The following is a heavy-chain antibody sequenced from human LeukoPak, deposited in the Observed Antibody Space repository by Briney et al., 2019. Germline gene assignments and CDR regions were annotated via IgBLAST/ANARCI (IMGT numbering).Heavy chain of an antibody. CDR1: GYTFTSYY. D-gene: IGHD5-18*01. V-gene: IGHV1-46*01. CDR3: ASGGYSYGYPLGY. CDR2: INPSSGTT. Sequence: ASVKVSCKASGYTFTSYYMHWVRQAPGQGLDWMGIINPSSGTTTYAQKFQGRVTMTRDTSTSTVYMELSSLRSEDTAVYYCASGGYSYGYPLGYWGQGTLVTVSS. J-gene: IGHJ4*02.